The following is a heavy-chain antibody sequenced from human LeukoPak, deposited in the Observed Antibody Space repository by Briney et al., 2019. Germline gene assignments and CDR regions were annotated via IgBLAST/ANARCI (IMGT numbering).Heavy chain of an antibody. CDR2: ISYDGSNK. CDR3: ARGLGTSSAGDY. Sequence: GGSLRLSCAASGFTFSSYAMHWVRQAPGKGLEWVAVISYDGSNKYYADSVKGRFTISRDNSKDTLYLQMNSLRAEDTAVYYCARGLGTSSAGDYWGQGTLVTVSS. V-gene: IGHV3-30*04. J-gene: IGHJ4*02. D-gene: IGHD6-19*01. CDR1: GFTFSSYA.